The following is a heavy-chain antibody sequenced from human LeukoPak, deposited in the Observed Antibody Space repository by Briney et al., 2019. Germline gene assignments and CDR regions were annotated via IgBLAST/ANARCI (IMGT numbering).Heavy chain of an antibody. V-gene: IGHV3-30*02. Sequence: GRSLRLSCAASGFTFSSYGMHWVRQAPGKGLEWVAFIRYDGSNKYYADSVKGRFTISRDNSKNTLYLQMNSLRAEDTAVYYCAKDSLTYYYGSGSISGYWGQGTLVTVSS. CDR3: AKDSLTYYYGSGSISGY. CDR2: IRYDGSNK. J-gene: IGHJ4*02. D-gene: IGHD3-10*01. CDR1: GFTFSSYG.